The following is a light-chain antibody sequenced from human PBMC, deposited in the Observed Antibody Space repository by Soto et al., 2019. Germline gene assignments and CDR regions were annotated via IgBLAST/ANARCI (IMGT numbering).Light chain of an antibody. CDR3: KSYAGSNTYV. V-gene: IGLV2-8*01. CDR1: KNDIGVYDF. CDR2: EVV. Sequence: SVLTQPPSASGSPGQSVAISCTGTKNDIGVYDFVSWYQHHPGKAPRLIIYEVVQRPSGVPDRFSGSKSGNTASLTVSGLQAADEADYFCKSYAGSNTYVFGSGTNATVL. J-gene: IGLJ1*01.